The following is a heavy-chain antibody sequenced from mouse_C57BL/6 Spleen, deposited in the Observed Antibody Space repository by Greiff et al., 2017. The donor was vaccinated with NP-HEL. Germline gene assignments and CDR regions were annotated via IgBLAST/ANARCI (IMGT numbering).Heavy chain of an antibody. D-gene: IGHD2-2*01. Sequence: QVQLKQPGAELVRPGTSVKLSCKASGYTFTSYWMHWVKQRPGQGLEWIGVIDPSDSYTNYNQKFKGKATLTVDTSSSTAYMQLSSLTSEDSAVYYCARQNGSSFDYWGQGTTLTVSS. CDR2: IDPSDSYT. CDR3: ARQNGSSFDY. CDR1: GYTFTSYW. J-gene: IGHJ2*01. V-gene: IGHV1-59*01.